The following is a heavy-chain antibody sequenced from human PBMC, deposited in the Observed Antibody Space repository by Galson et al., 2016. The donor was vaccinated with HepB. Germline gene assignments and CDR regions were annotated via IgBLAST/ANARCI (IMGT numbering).Heavy chain of an antibody. CDR2: ISSSSSYI. D-gene: IGHD6-13*01. J-gene: IGHJ3*02. CDR1: GFIFSSHS. Sequence: SLRLSCAASGFIFSSHSMNWVRQAPGKGLEWVSFISSSSSYIYYADSVKGRFTISKDKAENSLCLQMNSLRAEDTAGYYCARDGSSWYVNALDIWGQGTMVTVSS. CDR3: ARDGSSWYVNALDI. V-gene: IGHV3-21*01.